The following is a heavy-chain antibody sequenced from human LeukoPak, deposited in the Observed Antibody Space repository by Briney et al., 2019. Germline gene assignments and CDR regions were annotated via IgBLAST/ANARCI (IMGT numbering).Heavy chain of an antibody. V-gene: IGHV3-23*01. CDR2: ISGSGGSK. CDR3: AKDGGYSYGFSVDY. Sequence: PGGSLRLSCAASGFTFSSYAMSWVRQAPGKGLEWVSAISGSGGSKYYADSVKGRFTISRDNSKNTLYLQMNSLRAEDTAVYYCAKDGGYSYGFSVDYWGQGTLVTVSS. CDR1: GFTFSSYA. D-gene: IGHD5-18*01. J-gene: IGHJ4*02.